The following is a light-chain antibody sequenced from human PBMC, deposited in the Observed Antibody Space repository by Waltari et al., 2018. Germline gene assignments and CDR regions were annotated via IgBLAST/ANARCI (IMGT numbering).Light chain of an antibody. V-gene: IGKV1-39*01. Sequence: DIQMTHTPSSLSASVEDHITITCRASQSISSYLNWYQQKPGKAPKLLIYAASSLQSGVPSRFSGSGSGTDFTLTISSLQPEDFATYYCQQSYSTPKTFGQGTKVEIK. CDR2: AAS. CDR1: QSISSY. J-gene: IGKJ1*01. CDR3: QQSYSTPKT.